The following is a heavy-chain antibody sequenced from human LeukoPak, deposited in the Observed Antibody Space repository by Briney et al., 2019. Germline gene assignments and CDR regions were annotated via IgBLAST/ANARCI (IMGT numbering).Heavy chain of an antibody. Sequence: SETLSLTCAVYGGSFSGYYWSWIRQPPGKGLEWIGEINHSGSTNYNPSLKSRVTISVDRPKNQFSLKLSSVTAADTAVYYCARGGVAAPFDPWGQGTLVTVSS. J-gene: IGHJ5*02. V-gene: IGHV4-34*01. CDR3: ARGGVAAPFDP. CDR2: INHSGST. D-gene: IGHD6-19*01. CDR1: GGSFSGYY.